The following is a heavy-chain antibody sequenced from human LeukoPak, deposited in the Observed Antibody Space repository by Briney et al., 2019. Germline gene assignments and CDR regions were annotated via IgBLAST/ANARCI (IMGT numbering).Heavy chain of an antibody. J-gene: IGHJ6*02. Sequence: PGGSLRLSCAASGFTFSSYWMHWVRQAPGKGLKWVSRINSNGSSTSYADSVKGRFTISRDNAKNTLYLQMISLRAEDTAVYYCARWVRGGFYGSEDYGMDVWGQGTTVTVSS. D-gene: IGHD3-10*01. CDR3: ARWVRGGFYGSEDYGMDV. V-gene: IGHV3-74*01. CDR2: INSNGSST. CDR1: GFTFSSYW.